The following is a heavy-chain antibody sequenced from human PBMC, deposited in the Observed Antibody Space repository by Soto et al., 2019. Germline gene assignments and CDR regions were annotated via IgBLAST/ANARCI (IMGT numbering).Heavy chain of an antibody. CDR2: ITTAGDT. CDR3: ARPYYSDTSGYYGAWAFDL. D-gene: IGHD3-22*01. CDR1: GFTFSNYD. V-gene: IGHV3-13*01. J-gene: IGHJ3*01. Sequence: GGSLRLSCAASGFTFSNYDMHWVRQVTGKGLEWVSGITTAGDTYYPGSVKGRFTISREKAKNSLYLQMNSLSAGDTAVYYCARPYYSDTSGYYGAWAFDLWGQGTTVTVSS.